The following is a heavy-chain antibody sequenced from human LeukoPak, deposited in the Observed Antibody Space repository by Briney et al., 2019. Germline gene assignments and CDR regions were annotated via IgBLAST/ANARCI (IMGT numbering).Heavy chain of an antibody. CDR3: ARDPRSRGGSGYLYYFDY. V-gene: IGHV4-30-4*08. Sequence: SQTLSLTCTVSGGSISSGDYYWSWIRQPPGKGLEWIGYIYYSGSTYYNPSLKSRVTISVDTSKNQFSLKLSSVTAADTAVYYCARDPRSRGGSGYLYYFDYWGQGTLVTVSS. J-gene: IGHJ4*02. D-gene: IGHD3-3*01. CDR1: GGSISSGDYY. CDR2: IYYSGST.